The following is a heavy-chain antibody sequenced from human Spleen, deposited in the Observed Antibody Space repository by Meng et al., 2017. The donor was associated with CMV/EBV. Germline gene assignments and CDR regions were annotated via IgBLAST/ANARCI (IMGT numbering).Heavy chain of an antibody. V-gene: IGHV3-30*02. Sequence: GESLKISCAASGFIFNRHGMHWVCQAPGKGLEWVAFIEDDGSNENYGDSVRGRFTISRDNSKNTLFLQMNSLRAEDTAVYLCAKDERVLIPTSGYLGHWGQGTPVTVSS. D-gene: IGHD6-25*01. CDR2: IEDDGSNE. CDR1: GFIFNRHG. J-gene: IGHJ5*02. CDR3: AKDERVLIPTSGYLGH.